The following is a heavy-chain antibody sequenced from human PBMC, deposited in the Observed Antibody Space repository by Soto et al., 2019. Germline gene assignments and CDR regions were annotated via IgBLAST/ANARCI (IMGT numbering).Heavy chain of an antibody. V-gene: IGHV3-53*01. Sequence: VRLVEAGGGLMQPGGPLRLSCAGSGFTVSRSYMNWVRQAPGKGLEWLSIIYSGGSTKYADSVKDRFTISRDTSKNTVYLHMDRLRAEDTAVYYCARDSPEYGTGSPLESWGQGTLVTVSS. CDR1: GFTVSRSY. J-gene: IGHJ4*02. CDR2: IYSGGST. D-gene: IGHD3-10*01. CDR3: ARDSPEYGTGSPLES.